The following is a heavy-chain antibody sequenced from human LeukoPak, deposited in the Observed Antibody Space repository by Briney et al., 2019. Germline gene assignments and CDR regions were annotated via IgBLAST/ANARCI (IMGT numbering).Heavy chain of an antibody. V-gene: IGHV1-46*01. CDR1: GYTFTSYY. D-gene: IGHD2-21*02. Sequence: ASVKVSCKASGYTFTSYYMHWVRQAPGQGLEWMGIINPSGGSTSYAQKFQGRVTMTRDTSTSTVYMELSGLGSEDTAVYYCARVGAPIVVVTATSKNPPDYWGQGTLVTVSS. CDR2: INPSGGST. J-gene: IGHJ4*02. CDR3: ARVGAPIVVVTATSKNPPDY.